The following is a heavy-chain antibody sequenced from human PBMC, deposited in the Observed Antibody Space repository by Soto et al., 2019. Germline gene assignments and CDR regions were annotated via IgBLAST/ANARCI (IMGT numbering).Heavy chain of an antibody. CDR1: GFTFSKFD. CDR3: ARGQEVGAHFFDS. V-gene: IGHV3-13*04. D-gene: IGHD2-15*01. CDR2: IGISGDT. Sequence: GSLRLSCEASGFTFSKFDMHWVRQPTGKGLEWVSTIGISGDTYYAVSVKGRFTISRDNAKNSLSLQMNSLRAGDTALYFCARGQEVGAHFFDSWGQGTQVTVSS. J-gene: IGHJ4*02.